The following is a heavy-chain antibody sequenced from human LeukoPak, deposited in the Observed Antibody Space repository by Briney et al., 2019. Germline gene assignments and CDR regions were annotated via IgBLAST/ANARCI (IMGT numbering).Heavy chain of an antibody. CDR3: ARAMSSGYFDY. J-gene: IGHJ4*02. D-gene: IGHD6-19*01. CDR2: ISSSGSTI. Sequence: GGSLRLSCAASGFTFSSYSMNWVRQAPGKGLEWVSYISSSGSTIYYADSVKGRFTISRDNAKNSLYLQMNSLRAEDTAVYYCARAMSSGYFDYWGQGTLVTVSS. V-gene: IGHV3-48*04. CDR1: GFTFSSYS.